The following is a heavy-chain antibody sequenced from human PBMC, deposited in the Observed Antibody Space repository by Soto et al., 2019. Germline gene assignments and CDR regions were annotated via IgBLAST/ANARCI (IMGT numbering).Heavy chain of an antibody. D-gene: IGHD3-22*01. CDR3: TRGAGAPWVRFDS. Sequence: SETLSLTCTVSGYSITSGFYWGWVRQSPGKGLEWIGSISYSAKTFYNPSLASRFSIAVDTSKNHFSLRLTSVTAADTALYYCTRGAGAPWVRFDSWGLGTLVTVYS. CDR2: ISYSAKT. CDR1: GYSITSGFY. V-gene: IGHV4-38-2*02. J-gene: IGHJ4*02.